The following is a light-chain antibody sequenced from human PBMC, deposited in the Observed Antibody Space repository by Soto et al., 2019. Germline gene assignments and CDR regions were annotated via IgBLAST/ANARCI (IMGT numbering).Light chain of an antibody. CDR1: GSDVGGYNY. V-gene: IGLV2-14*03. CDR3: SSFTSSYVYV. Sequence: QSALTQPASVSGSPGQSIAISCTGSGSDVGGYNYVSWYQQHPGKAPQLIIYGVKHRPAGVSPRFSASRSAYTAFLTISGLQHEDEADYYCSSFTSSYVYVFGPGTKLTVL. CDR2: GVK. J-gene: IGLJ1*01.